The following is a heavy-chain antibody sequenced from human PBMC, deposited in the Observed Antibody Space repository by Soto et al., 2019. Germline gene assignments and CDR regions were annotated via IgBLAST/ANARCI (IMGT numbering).Heavy chain of an antibody. V-gene: IGHV3-23*01. D-gene: IGHD3-22*01. CDR3: AKLSLTMIVFSGAFDI. Sequence: GGSLRLSCAASGFTFSSYAMSWVRQAPGKGLEWVSAISGSGGSTYYADSVKGRFTISRDNSKNTLYLQMNSLRAEDTAVYYCAKLSLTMIVFSGAFDIWGPGTMVTVSS. CDR2: ISGSGGST. J-gene: IGHJ3*02. CDR1: GFTFSSYA.